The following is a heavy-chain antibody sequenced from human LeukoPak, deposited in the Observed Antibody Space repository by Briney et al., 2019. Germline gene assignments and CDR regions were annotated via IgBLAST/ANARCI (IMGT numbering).Heavy chain of an antibody. D-gene: IGHD3-22*01. J-gene: IGHJ6*03. CDR1: GGSVSSGTYY. V-gene: IGHV4-61*01. CDR3: ARDEDNSGRYYYYMDV. Sequence: PSETLSLTCTVSGGSVSSGTYYWNWIRQPPGKGLEWIGYIYHSGSINYNPSLKSRATISVDTSKNQFSLKLSYVTAADTAVYYCARDEDNSGRYYYYMDVWGKGTTVTVSS. CDR2: IYHSGSI.